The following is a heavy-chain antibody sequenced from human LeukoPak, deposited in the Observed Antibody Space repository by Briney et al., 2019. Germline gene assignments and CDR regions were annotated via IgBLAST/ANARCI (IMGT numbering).Heavy chain of an antibody. V-gene: IGHV4-59*01. D-gene: IGHD3-3*01. Sequence: SETLSLTCTVSGGSISSYYWSWIRQPPGKGLEWIGYIYYSGSTNYNPSLKSRVTISVDTSKNQFSLKLSSVTAADTAVYYCARLWSRGNYYYYYMDVWGKGTTVTVSS. J-gene: IGHJ6*03. CDR1: GGSISSYY. CDR3: ARLWSRGNYYYYYMDV. CDR2: IYYSGST.